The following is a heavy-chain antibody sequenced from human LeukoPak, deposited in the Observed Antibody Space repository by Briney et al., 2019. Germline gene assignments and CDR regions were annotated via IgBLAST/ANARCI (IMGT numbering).Heavy chain of an antibody. CDR3: ARDIATRAGGRLDP. D-gene: IGHD6-6*01. V-gene: IGHV7-4-1*02. CDR1: GYTFTSYA. J-gene: IGHJ5*02. Sequence: ASVKVSCKASGYTFTSYAMNWVRQAPGQGLEWMGWINTNTGKPTYAQGFTGRFVFSSDTSVSTAYLQINSLEAGDTAVYYCARDIATRAGGRLDPWGQGTLVTVSS. CDR2: INTNTGKP.